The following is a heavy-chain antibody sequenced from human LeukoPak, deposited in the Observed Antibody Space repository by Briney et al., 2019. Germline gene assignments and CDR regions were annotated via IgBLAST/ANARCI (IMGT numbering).Heavy chain of an antibody. Sequence: SQTLSLTCATSGDSISSNSVTWNWIRQSPSRGLEWLGRTYYRSTWYNDYAVSVRGRITVNPDTSKNQFSLHLNSVTPEDTAVYYCARRLTQYDCFDPWGQGILVTVSS. V-gene: IGHV6-1*01. D-gene: IGHD2-2*01. CDR3: ARRLTQYDCFDP. J-gene: IGHJ5*02. CDR2: TYYRSTWYN. CDR1: GDSISSNSVT.